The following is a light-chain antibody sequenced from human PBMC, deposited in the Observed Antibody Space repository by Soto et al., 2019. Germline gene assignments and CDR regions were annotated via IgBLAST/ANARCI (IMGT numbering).Light chain of an antibody. CDR2: ENN. CDR1: SSNIGAGYE. V-gene: IGLV1-40*01. CDR3: QFMASGLSGYV. J-gene: IGLJ1*01. Sequence: QSVLTQPPSVSEAPGQRVTISCTGSSSNIGAGYEAHWYQQVPGTAPKLLIYENNNRPSGVPDRFSGSKSGTSASLAITGLNAADAAEYYCQFMASGLSGYVFGT.